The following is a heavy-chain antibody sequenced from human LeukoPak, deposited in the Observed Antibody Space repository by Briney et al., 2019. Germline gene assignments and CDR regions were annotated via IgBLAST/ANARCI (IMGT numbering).Heavy chain of an antibody. J-gene: IGHJ3*02. V-gene: IGHV3-30*02. CDR3: ANHYGSGSYYRTSGAFDI. Sequence: GGSLRLSCAASGFTFSSYGMHWVRQAPGKGLEWVAFIRYDGSNKYYADSVKGRFTISRDNSKNTLYLQMNSLRAEDTAVYYCANHYGSGSYYRTSGAFDIWGQGTMVTVSS. CDR2: IRYDGSNK. CDR1: GFTFSSYG. D-gene: IGHD3-10*01.